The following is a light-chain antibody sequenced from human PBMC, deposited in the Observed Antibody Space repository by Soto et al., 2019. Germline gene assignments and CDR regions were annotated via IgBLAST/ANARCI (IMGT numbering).Light chain of an antibody. CDR3: QQSYSTLT. J-gene: IGKJ4*01. CDR1: QSVRSN. Sequence: IVMTHSPATLSVSPGERATVSCRASQSVRSNLAWYQQKPGQAPRLLIYGASTRATGIPARFSGSGSGTDFTLTISSLQPEDFATYYCQQSYSTLTFGGGTKVDIK. V-gene: IGKV3-15*01. CDR2: GAS.